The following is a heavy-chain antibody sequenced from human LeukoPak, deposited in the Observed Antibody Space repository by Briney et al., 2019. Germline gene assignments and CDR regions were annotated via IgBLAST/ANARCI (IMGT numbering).Heavy chain of an antibody. CDR2: ISYDGSNK. Sequence: GGSLRLSCAASGFTFSSYGMHWVRQAPGKGLEWVAVISYDGSNKYYADSVKGRFTISRDNSKNTLYLQMNSLGAEDTAVYYCARDGDSSGSYFDYWGQGTLVTVSS. J-gene: IGHJ4*02. CDR1: GFTFSSYG. V-gene: IGHV3-30*03. CDR3: ARDGDSSGSYFDY. D-gene: IGHD3-22*01.